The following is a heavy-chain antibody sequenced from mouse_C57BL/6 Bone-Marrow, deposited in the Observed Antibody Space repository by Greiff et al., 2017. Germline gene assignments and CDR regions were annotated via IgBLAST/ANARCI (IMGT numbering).Heavy chain of an antibody. D-gene: IGHD2-4*01. CDR2: IYPRSGNT. V-gene: IGHV1-81*01. J-gene: IGHJ3*01. Sequence: VQLQQSGAELARPGASVKLSCKASGYTFTSYGISWVKQRTGQGLEWIGEIYPRSGNTYYNEKVKGKATLTADKSSSTAYMELRSLKSEDSAVYFCATYYDYDEFAYWGQGTLVTVSA. CDR1: GYTFTSYG. CDR3: ATYYDYDEFAY.